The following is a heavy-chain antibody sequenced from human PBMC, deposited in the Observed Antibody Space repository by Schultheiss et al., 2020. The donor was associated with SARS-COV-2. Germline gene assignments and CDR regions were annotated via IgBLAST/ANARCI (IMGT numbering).Heavy chain of an antibody. J-gene: IGHJ3*02. CDR2: IYYSGST. CDR3: ARADDTYYDILTGYYKARGAFDI. Sequence: SQTLSLTCTVSGGSISSGDYYWSWIRQPPGKGLEWIGYIYYSGSTNYNPSLKSRVTISVDTSKNQFSLKLSSVTAADTAVYYCARADDTYYDILTGYYKARGAFDIWGQGTMVTVSS. CDR1: GGSISSGDYY. V-gene: IGHV4-61*08. D-gene: IGHD3-9*01.